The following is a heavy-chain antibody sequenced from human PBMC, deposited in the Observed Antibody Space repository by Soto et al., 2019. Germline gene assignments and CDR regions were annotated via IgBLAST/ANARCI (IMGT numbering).Heavy chain of an antibody. CDR1: GDSIRSSY. J-gene: IGHJ4*02. CDR2: IYHTGTT. V-gene: IGHV4-59*03. D-gene: IGHD2-8*02. Sequence: SETLSLTCTVSGDSIRSSYWTWIRQAPGRGLEWIGDIYHTGTTNYNPSLKSRVSISVDTSKNQFSLRLRSVTAADTAIYFCAKISAGRNDQKMFTVFDHWGQGTLVTVSS. CDR3: AKISAGRNDQKMFTVFDH.